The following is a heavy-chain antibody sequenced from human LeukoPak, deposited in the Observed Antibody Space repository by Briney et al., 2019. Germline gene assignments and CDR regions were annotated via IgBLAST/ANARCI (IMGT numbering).Heavy chain of an antibody. CDR1: GYTFTTYG. CDR3: ARGPDCGSTNCYVGIYFQH. CDR2: IGTYNGDT. V-gene: IGHV1-18*01. Sequence: ASVKVSCKASGYTFTTYGISWVRQAPGQGLEWMGWIGTYNGDTRHSQKFQGRVTMTTDTSTSTAYMELRSLRSDDTAVYYCARGPDCGSTNCYVGIYFQHWGQGTLVTVSS. D-gene: IGHD2-2*01. J-gene: IGHJ1*01.